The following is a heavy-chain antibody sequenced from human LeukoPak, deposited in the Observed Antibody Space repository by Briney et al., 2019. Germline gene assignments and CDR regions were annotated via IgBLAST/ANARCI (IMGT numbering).Heavy chain of an antibody. J-gene: IGHJ5*02. D-gene: IGHD4-17*01. CDR2: IYSGGST. Sequence: GGSLRLSCAASGFTFNRYNMNWVRRAPGKGLEWVSVIYSGGSTYYADSVKGRFTISRDNSKNTLYLQMNSLRAEDTAVYYCARGYGSWGQGTLVTVSS. CDR1: GFTFNRYN. V-gene: IGHV3-53*01. CDR3: ARGYGS.